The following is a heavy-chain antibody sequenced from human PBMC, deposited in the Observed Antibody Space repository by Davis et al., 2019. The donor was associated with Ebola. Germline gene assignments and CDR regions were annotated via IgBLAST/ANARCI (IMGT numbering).Heavy chain of an antibody. CDR3: ARGYCSGGSCYSGDY. V-gene: IGHV1-46*01. Sequence: AASVKVSCKASGYTFTSYYMHWVRQAPGQGLEWMGIINPSGGNTNYAQKLQSRVTMTTDTSTSTAYMELRSLRSDDTAVYYCARGYCSGGSCYSGDYWGQGTLVTVSS. D-gene: IGHD2-15*01. CDR1: GYTFTSYY. CDR2: INPSGGNT. J-gene: IGHJ4*02.